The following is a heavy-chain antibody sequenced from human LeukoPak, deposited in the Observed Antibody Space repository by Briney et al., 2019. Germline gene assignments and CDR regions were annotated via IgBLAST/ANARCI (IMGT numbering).Heavy chain of an antibody. CDR1: GVSISSGGYS. CDR2: IYHSGST. Sequence: SQTLSLTCAVSGVSISSGGYSWSWIRQPPGKGLEWIGYIYHSGSTYYNPSLKSRVTISVDRSKNQFSLKLSSVTAADTAVYYCARGGDFNWFDPWGQGTLVTVSS. J-gene: IGHJ5*02. D-gene: IGHD4-17*01. V-gene: IGHV4-30-2*01. CDR3: ARGGDFNWFDP.